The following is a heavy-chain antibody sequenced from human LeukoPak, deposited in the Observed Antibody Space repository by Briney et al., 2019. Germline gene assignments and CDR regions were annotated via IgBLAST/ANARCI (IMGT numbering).Heavy chain of an antibody. CDR1: GFMFGDYA. J-gene: IGHJ5*02. V-gene: IGHV3-23*01. CDR3: AKTKAFTSGFPLDL. CDR2: ISCSGGSI. Sequence: PGGSLRLSCAASGFMFGDYAMSWVRQAPGKGLEWVSSISCSGGSIYDADSVKGRFTISRDNFKNTLYLQMNSLRAEDTAVYYCAKTKAFTSGFPLDLWGQGTLVTVSS. D-gene: IGHD3-22*01.